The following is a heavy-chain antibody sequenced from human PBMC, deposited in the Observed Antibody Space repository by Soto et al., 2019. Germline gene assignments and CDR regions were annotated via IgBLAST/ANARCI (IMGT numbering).Heavy chain of an antibody. Sequence: EVQLVESGGGLVQPGGSLRLSCAASGFTSSDHYMDWVRQAPGKGLEWVGRSRSKTHSYTTSYAASVEGRFTISRDESKNSLYLQMNSLKTEDTAVYFCASDPFCSSTNCVRGFDLWGQGTMVTVSS. D-gene: IGHD2-2*01. CDR2: SRSKTHSYTT. CDR1: GFTSSDHY. CDR3: ASDPFCSSTNCVRGFDL. J-gene: IGHJ3*01. V-gene: IGHV3-72*01.